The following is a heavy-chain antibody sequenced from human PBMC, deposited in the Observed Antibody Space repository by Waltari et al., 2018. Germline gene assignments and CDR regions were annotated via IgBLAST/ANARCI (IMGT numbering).Heavy chain of an antibody. V-gene: IGHV4-30-4*08. CDR2: IYYSGST. CDR1: GGSISSGDYY. D-gene: IGHD1-26*01. CDR3: ARVRGGSYRYYFDY. Sequence: QVQLQESGPGLVKPSQTLSLTCTVSGGSISSGDYYWSWIRQPPGKGLEWIGYIYYSGSTDYNPALKSRVTISVDTSKNQFSLKLSSVTAADTAVYYCARVRGGSYRYYFDYWGQGALVTVSS. J-gene: IGHJ4*02.